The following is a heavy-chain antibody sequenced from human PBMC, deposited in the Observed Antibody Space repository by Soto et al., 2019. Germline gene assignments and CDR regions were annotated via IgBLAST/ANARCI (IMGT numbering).Heavy chain of an antibody. CDR2: MNPNSGHT. CDR1: GYTFTRYD. Sequence: QVQLVQSGAEVKKPGASVKVYCKASGYTFTRYDINWVRQATGQGLEWMGWMNPNSGHTGYAQKFQGRVPMTRNTSISTAYMELSSLRSEDTALYYCARTLYGDNVDFWGQGTLVTVSS. D-gene: IGHD4-17*01. CDR3: ARTLYGDNVDF. V-gene: IGHV1-8*01. J-gene: IGHJ4*02.